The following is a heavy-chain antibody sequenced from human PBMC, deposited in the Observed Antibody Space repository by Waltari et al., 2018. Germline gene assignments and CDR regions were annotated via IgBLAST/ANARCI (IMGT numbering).Heavy chain of an antibody. Sequence: QVQLVQSEVEVKKPGASVKISCKASGYSFTGHHIHWVRQAPGQGLEWMGRRTTESGATEVARKFQGRVTLTSDTSISTAYMELSALTSDDTAVFYCARDRSSCWWSLDKWGQGTLVIVSS. CDR2: RTTESGAT. CDR1: GYSFTGHH. J-gene: IGHJ4*02. CDR3: ARDRSSCWWSLDK. D-gene: IGHD6-19*01. V-gene: IGHV1-2*02.